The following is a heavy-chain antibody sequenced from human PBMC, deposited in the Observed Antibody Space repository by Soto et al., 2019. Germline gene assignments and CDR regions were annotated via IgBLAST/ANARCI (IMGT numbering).Heavy chain of an antibody. CDR2: VLQTGTST. J-gene: IGHJ4*01. CDR3: AKDVTPDSYWDFDH. Sequence: LRLSGEASGFIFSTSTISWGRHAPGKGLEWVSAVLQTGTSTYYADSVKGRFTISRDNSQNTLYLQMNNLRVEDTAVYYCAKDVTPDSYWDFDHWA. CDR1: GFIFSTST. V-gene: IGHV3-23*01. D-gene: IGHD2-8*02.